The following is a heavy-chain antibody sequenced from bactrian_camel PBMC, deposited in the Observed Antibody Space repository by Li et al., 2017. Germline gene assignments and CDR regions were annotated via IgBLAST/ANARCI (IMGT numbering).Heavy chain of an antibody. J-gene: IGHJ6*01. CDR3: AARGPHCYTKLSVADFTY. Sequence: HVQLVESGGGSVQPEGSLRLSCTLSGDTSGDYCMAWFRQAPGKQREGVATIYPGDGTVYYADSVKGRFTISQDNAKNTVYLQMNSLKPEDTAMYYCAARGPHCYTKLSVADFTYWGQGTQVTVS. D-gene: IGHD2*01. CDR2: IYPGDGTV. CDR1: GDTSGDYC. V-gene: IGHV3S1*01.